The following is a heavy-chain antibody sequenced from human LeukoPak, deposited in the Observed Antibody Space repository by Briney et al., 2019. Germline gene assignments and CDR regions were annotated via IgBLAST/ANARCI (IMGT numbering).Heavy chain of an antibody. CDR2: ISYDGSNK. D-gene: IGHD6-13*01. CDR1: GFTFSSYG. J-gene: IGHJ3*02. CDR3: AKFSSGAAAQDAFDI. V-gene: IGHV3-30*18. Sequence: GGSLRLSCAASGFTFSSYGMHWVRQAPGKGLEWVAVISYDGSNKYYADSVKGRFTISRDNSKNTLYLQMNSLRAEDTAVYYCAKFSSGAAAQDAFDIWGQGTMVTVSS.